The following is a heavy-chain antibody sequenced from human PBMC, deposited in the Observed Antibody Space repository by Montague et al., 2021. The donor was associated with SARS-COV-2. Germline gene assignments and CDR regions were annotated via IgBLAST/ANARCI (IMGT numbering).Heavy chain of an antibody. CDR1: GGSISSYY. D-gene: IGHD3-9*01. V-gene: IGHV4-59*08. CDR2: IYYSGNT. Sequence: SETLSLTCTVSGGSISSYYWNWIRQPPGKGLEWIGYIYYSGNTNYNPSLQSRVTISVDTSKNQFSLKLSSVTAADTAVYYCARHALGYFDWLNEGYFDYWGQGTLVTVSS. J-gene: IGHJ4*02. CDR3: ARHALGYFDWLNEGYFDY.